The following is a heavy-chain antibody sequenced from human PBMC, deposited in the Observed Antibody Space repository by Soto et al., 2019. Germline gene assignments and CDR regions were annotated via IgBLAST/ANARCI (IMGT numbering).Heavy chain of an antibody. Sequence: QITLKESGPTLVKSTQTLTLTCAFSGFSISTSGLGVGWIRQPPGRALEWLALVYWDDDKRYSPSLKSRLTITKDTPRSQVVLTMTNLDPVDTATYYCVFTSAYGSVFAFWGQGTMVTVSS. CDR2: VYWDDDK. J-gene: IGHJ3*01. D-gene: IGHD1-26*01. CDR1: GFSISTSGLG. CDR3: VFTSAYGSVFAF. V-gene: IGHV2-5*02.